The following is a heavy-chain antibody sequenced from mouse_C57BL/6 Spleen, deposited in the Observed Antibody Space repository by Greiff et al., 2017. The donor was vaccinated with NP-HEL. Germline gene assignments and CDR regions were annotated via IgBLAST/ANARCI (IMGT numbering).Heavy chain of an antibody. Sequence: VQLKESGAELVRPGASVKLSCTASGFNIKDDYMHWVKQRPEQGLEWIGWIDPENGDTEYASKFQGKATITADTSSNTAYLQLSSLTSEDTAVYYCIPAYYSPPYFDYWGQGTTLTVSS. CDR3: IPAYYSPPYFDY. CDR1: GFNIKDDY. D-gene: IGHD2-12*01. J-gene: IGHJ2*01. CDR2: IDPENGDT. V-gene: IGHV14-4*01.